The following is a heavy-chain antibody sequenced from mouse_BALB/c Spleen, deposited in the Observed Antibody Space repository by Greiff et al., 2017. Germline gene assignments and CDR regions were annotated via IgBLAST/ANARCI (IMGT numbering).Heavy chain of an antibody. D-gene: IGHD1-1*01. Sequence: EVQLVESGGGLVKPGGSLKLSCAASGFTFSDYYMYWVRQTPEKRLEWVATISDGGSYTYYPDSVKGRFTISRDNAKNNLYLQMSSLKSEDTAMYYCARVGYYYGSSWYFDVWGAGTTVTVAS. J-gene: IGHJ1*01. CDR3: ARVGYYYGSSWYFDV. CDR2: ISDGGSYT. V-gene: IGHV5-4*02. CDR1: GFTFSDYY.